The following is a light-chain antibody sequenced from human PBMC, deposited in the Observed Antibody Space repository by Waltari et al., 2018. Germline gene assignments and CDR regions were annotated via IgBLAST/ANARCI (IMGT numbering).Light chain of an antibody. CDR1: SSDIGAYNY. V-gene: IGLV2-14*01. CDR3: ISFTSSNTWV. J-gene: IGLJ3*02. CDR2: GVS. Sequence: QSALTQPASVSGSPRQSITISCTGTSSDIGAYNYVSWYQQHSGKAPKPVIFGVSDRHAGVSIRFSGSKSGNTASLTISGLQAEDEADYYCISFTSSNTWVFGGGTRVTVL.